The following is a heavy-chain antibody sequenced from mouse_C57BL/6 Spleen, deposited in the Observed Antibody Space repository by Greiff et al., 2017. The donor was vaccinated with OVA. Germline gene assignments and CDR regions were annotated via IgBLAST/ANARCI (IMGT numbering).Heavy chain of an antibody. J-gene: IGHJ4*01. CDR1: GFTFSSYA. V-gene: IGHV5-4*01. Sequence: DVMLVESGGGLVKPGGTLKLSCAASGFTFSSYAMSWVRQTPEKRLEWVATISDGGSYTYYPDNVKGRFTISRDNAKNNLYLQMSHLKSEDTAMYYCARERFRDYAMDYWGQGTSVTVSS. CDR2: ISDGGSYT. CDR3: ARERFRDYAMDY.